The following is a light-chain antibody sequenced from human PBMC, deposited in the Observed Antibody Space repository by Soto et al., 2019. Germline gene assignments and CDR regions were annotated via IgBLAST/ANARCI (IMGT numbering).Light chain of an antibody. J-gene: IGKJ3*01. CDR2: DAS. Sequence: EIVLTQSPATLSLSPGERATLSCTASQSVNTYLAWYQQKPGQAHRLLIYDASNRATGIPARFSGSGSGTDFTITIGRLDPEDFAVYYCQQRSNWPITFGPGTKVDIK. CDR1: QSVNTY. CDR3: QQRSNWPIT. V-gene: IGKV3-11*01.